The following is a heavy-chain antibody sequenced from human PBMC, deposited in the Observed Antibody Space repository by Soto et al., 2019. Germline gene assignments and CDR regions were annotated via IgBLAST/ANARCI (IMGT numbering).Heavy chain of an antibody. Sequence: VQLLESGGGLVQPGGSLRLSCAASGFTFSSYAMHWVRQAPGKGLEWVAVISYDGSNKYYADSVKGRFTISRDNSKNTLYLQMNSLRAEDTAVYYCASTAGFGELLFSLGYWGQGTLVTVSS. J-gene: IGHJ4*02. D-gene: IGHD3-10*01. V-gene: IGHV3-30-3*01. CDR1: GFTFSSYA. CDR2: ISYDGSNK. CDR3: ASTAGFGELLFSLGY.